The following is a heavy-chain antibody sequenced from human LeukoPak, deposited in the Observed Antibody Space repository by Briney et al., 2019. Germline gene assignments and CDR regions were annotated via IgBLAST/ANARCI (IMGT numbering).Heavy chain of an antibody. CDR3: ARGRGYCSSTSCWRLFYYFDY. D-gene: IGHD2-2*01. V-gene: IGHV4-34*01. CDR1: GGSFSGYY. J-gene: IGHJ4*02. Sequence: SETLSLTCAVYGGSFSGYYWSWIRQPPGKGLEWIGEINHSGSTNYNPSLKSRVTISVDTSKNQFPLKLSSVTAADTAVYYCARGRGYCSSTSCWRLFYYFDYWGQGTLVTVSS. CDR2: INHSGST.